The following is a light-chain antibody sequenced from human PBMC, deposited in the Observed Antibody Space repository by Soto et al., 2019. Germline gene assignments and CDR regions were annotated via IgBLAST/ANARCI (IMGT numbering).Light chain of an antibody. V-gene: IGKV1-33*01. Sequence: DILMTQSPSSLSASVGGRVTITCQASHDIGKFLNWYQWKPGKAPKLLIYEASSLETGVPSRFSGSGSGTDFSFTNSSLQPEDIATYYCQQFDSLPYTFGQGTTLEIE. CDR2: EAS. CDR1: HDIGKF. J-gene: IGKJ2*01. CDR3: QQFDSLPYT.